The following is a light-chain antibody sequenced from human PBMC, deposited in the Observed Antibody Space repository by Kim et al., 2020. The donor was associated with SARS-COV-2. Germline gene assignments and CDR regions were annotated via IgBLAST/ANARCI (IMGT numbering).Light chain of an antibody. Sequence: EIVLTQSPGTPSLSPGERATLSCRASQSVGSNYLAWYQQKPGQAPRLLIYDASNRATDIPDRFSGSGSGTDFTLTISRLEPEDYAVYFCQQYGGSPLTFGGGTKVDIK. CDR1: QSVGSNY. V-gene: IGKV3-20*01. CDR2: DAS. J-gene: IGKJ4*01. CDR3: QQYGGSPLT.